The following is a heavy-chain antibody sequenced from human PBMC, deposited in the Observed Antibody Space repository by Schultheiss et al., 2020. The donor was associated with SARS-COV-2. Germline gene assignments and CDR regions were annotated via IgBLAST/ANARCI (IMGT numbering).Heavy chain of an antibody. CDR3: ARGRVEMATIFDY. D-gene: IGHD5-24*01. J-gene: IGHJ4*02. CDR2: INPKSGVT. Sequence: ASVKVSCKPSGYTFTGSFIHWVRQAPGQGLEWMGWINPKSGVTNYAQKFQGRVTMTTDTSTSTAYMELSSLRSEDTAVYYCARGRVEMATIFDYWGQGTLVTVS. V-gene: IGHV1-2*02. CDR1: GYTFTGSF.